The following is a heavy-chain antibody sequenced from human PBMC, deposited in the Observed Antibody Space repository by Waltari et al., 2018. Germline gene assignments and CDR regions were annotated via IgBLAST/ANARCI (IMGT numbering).Heavy chain of an antibody. CDR3: ARFEAQEPGPSGLDY. V-gene: IGHV4-34*01. D-gene: IGHD3-10*01. CDR2: INHSGRT. Sequence: QVQLQQWGAGLLKPSETLSLTCAVYGGSFSGYYWSWIRQPPGKGLEWIGEINHSGRTNYNPSLKSRVTISVDTSKNQFSLKLSSVTAADTAVYYCARFEAQEPGPSGLDYWGQGTLVTVSS. J-gene: IGHJ4*02. CDR1: GGSFSGYY.